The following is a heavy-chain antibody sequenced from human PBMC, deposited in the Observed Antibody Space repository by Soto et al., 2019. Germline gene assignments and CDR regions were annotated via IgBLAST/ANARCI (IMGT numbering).Heavy chain of an antibody. CDR1: GFTFSDYY. Sequence: GGSLRLSCAASGFTFSDYYMSWIRQAPGKGLEWVSYISSSGSTIYYADSVKGRFTISRDNAKNSLYLQMNSLRAEDTAVYYCARDDYSPLEGPLYYYYYMDVWGKGTTVTVSS. V-gene: IGHV3-11*01. J-gene: IGHJ6*03. CDR2: ISSSGSTI. CDR3: ARDDYSPLEGPLYYYYYMDV. D-gene: IGHD4-4*01.